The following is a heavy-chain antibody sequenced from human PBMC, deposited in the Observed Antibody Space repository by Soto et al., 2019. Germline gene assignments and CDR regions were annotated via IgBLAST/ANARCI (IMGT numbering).Heavy chain of an antibody. CDR2: INHSGST. V-gene: IGHV4-34*01. Sequence: SETLSLTCAVYGGSFSGYYWSWIRQPPGKGLEWIGEINHSGSTNYNPSLKSRVTISVDTSKNQFSLKLSSVTAEDTAIYYCAKNAWGGSGYFDFWGQGALVTVSS. CDR1: GGSFSGYY. D-gene: IGHD6-19*01. CDR3: AKNAWGGSGYFDF. J-gene: IGHJ4*02.